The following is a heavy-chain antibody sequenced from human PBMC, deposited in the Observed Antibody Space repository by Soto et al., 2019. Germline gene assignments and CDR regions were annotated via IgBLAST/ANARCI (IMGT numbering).Heavy chain of an antibody. V-gene: IGHV4-31*03. CDR2: VSVSGNA. D-gene: IGHD1-26*01. Sequence: QLQESGPRLVAPSQTLSLRCSVSGDSIGSGAFYWSWVRQVPGKGLEWIGFVSVSGNAFYNPSLKRRVAISIETSENQLSLRLHSVTAADAAVYFCARALGGVSSSGMDVWGQGTTVTVS. J-gene: IGHJ6*02. CDR1: GDSIGSGAFY. CDR3: ARALGGVSSSGMDV.